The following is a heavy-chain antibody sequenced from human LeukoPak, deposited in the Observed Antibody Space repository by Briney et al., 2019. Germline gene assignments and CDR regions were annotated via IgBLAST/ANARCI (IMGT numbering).Heavy chain of an antibody. CDR1: GFKFRDFD. J-gene: IGHJ4*02. V-gene: IGHV3-30*03. CDR3: VRDVAF. Sequence: GGSLRLSCKTSGFKFRDFDMDWVRQAPGKGLEWVAHTSYDGTKEYYADSVKGRFSISRDNSQDTVYLQLSSLTTEDTARYYCVRDVAFWGQGTLIIVSS. CDR2: TSYDGTKE.